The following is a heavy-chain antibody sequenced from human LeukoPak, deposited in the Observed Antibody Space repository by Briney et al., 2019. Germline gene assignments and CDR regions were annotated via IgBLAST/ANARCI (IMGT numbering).Heavy chain of an antibody. CDR1: GFTFNNYA. CDR2: ISGSGDNT. D-gene: IGHD3-22*01. J-gene: IGHJ4*02. CDR3: AKGSYYDSSGTYYFDY. Sequence: GGSLRLSCAASGFTFNNYAMSWVRQAPGKGLEWVSAISGSGDNTYYADSVKGRFTISRDNSKNTLYLQMNSLRAEDTALYYCAKGSYYDSSGTYYFDYWGQGTLVTVSS. V-gene: IGHV3-23*01.